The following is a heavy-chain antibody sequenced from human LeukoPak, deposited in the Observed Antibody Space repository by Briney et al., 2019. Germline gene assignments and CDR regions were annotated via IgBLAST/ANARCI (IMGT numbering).Heavy chain of an antibody. CDR2: IYYSGST. Sequence: KTSETLSLTCTVSGGSVSSGSYYWSWIRQPPGKGLEWIGYIYYSGSTNYNPSLKSRVTISVDTSKNQFSLKLSSVTAADTAVYYCARDHRYSYLRWGQGTLVTVSS. V-gene: IGHV4-61*01. D-gene: IGHD5-18*01. CDR3: ARDHRYSYLR. CDR1: GGSVSSGSYY. J-gene: IGHJ4*02.